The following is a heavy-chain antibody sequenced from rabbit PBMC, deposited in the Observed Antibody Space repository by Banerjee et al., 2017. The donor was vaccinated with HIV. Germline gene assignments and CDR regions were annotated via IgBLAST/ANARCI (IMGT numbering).Heavy chain of an antibody. CDR3: ARRPTMTLVINL. V-gene: IGHV1S45*01. CDR2: IYAGHSGFT. J-gene: IGHJ4*01. D-gene: IGHD2-1*01. CDR1: GFDFSSTYY. Sequence: QEQLEESGGGLVQPEGSLTFTCKASGFDFSSTYYMCWVRQAPGKGLEWIGCIYAGHSGFTYYASWAKGRFTISKTSSTTVTLQMTSLTAADTATYFCARRPTMTLVINLWGQGTLVTV.